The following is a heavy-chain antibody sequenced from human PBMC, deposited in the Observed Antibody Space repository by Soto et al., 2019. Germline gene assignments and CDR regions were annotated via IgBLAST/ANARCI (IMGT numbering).Heavy chain of an antibody. V-gene: IGHV4-31*02. CDR1: GGSISSGGYC. CDR2: IYNSGST. J-gene: IGHJ6*02. CDR3: ARVVDYYDPYYYYGMDV. Sequence: SETLSLPWTVSGGSISSGGYCWSWIRQHPGKGLEWIGYIYNSGSTYYNPSLKSRVTISVDTSKNQFSLKLSSVTAADTAVYYCARVVDYYDPYYYYGMDVWGLGTTVTVSS. D-gene: IGHD3-22*01.